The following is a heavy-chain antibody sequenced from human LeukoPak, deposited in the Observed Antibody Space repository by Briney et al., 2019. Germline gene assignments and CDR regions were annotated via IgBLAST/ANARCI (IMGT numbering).Heavy chain of an antibody. J-gene: IGHJ4*02. D-gene: IGHD6-19*01. Sequence: GGSLRLSCAASGFTFSSYSMNWVRQAPGKGLEWVSCISSTTSAKYYADSVKGRFTISRDNSKNTLYLQMNSLRAEDTAVYYCAREQWLVEGFDYWGQGTLVTVSS. CDR1: GFTFSSYS. CDR3: AREQWLVEGFDY. CDR2: ISSTTSAK. V-gene: IGHV3-48*01.